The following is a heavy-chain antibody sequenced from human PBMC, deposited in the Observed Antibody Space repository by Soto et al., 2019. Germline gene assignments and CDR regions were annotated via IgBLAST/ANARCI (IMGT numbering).Heavy chain of an antibody. CDR3: ARGYGGSRGGAFDI. CDR2: FFYSGTT. CDR1: GHSIGTGNYY. Sequence: QVQLQESGPGLVKPSQTLSLTCTVSGHSIGTGNYYWSWIRQLPGKGLEWIGYFFYSGTTYYMPSLQSRVSISGDRSENQLSLTLNSVTDADTAVYYCARGYGGSRGGAFDIWGQGKMVSVSS. J-gene: IGHJ3*02. D-gene: IGHD2-15*01. V-gene: IGHV4-30-4*08.